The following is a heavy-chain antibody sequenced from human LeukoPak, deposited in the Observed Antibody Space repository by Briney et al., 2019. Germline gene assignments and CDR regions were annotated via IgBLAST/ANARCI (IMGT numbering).Heavy chain of an antibody. CDR3: AKSGGYGLIDY. D-gene: IGHD1-26*01. CDR1: GGSISSYY. V-gene: IGHV4-59*04. Sequence: SETLSLTCSVSGGSISSYYWSWIRQPAGKGLEWIGYIYYSGSTYYNPSLKSRVTISVDTSKNQVSLKLNSVTAADSAMYYCAKSGGYGLIDYWGQGTPVTVSS. CDR2: IYYSGST. J-gene: IGHJ4*01.